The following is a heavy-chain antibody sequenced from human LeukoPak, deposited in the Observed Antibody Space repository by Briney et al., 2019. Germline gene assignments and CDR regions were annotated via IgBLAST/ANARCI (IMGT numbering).Heavy chain of an antibody. CDR2: ISAYNGDT. CDR1: GYTFTSYG. J-gene: IGHJ4*02. CDR3: ATNYYDSSGYLDNFDY. Sequence: GASVKVSCKASGYTFTSYGINWVRQAPGQGLEWMGWISAYNGDTNYAQKLQGRVTMTTDTSTSTAYMELSSLRSEDTAVYYCATNYYDSSGYLDNFDYWGQGTLVTVSS. V-gene: IGHV1-18*01. D-gene: IGHD3-22*01.